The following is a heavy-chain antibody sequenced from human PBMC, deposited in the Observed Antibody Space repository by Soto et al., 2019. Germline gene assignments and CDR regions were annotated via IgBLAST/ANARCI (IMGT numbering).Heavy chain of an antibody. CDR2: ISGNGSST. CDR1: GFTFSSYW. Sequence: GGSLRLSCAASGFTFSSYWMHWVRQAPGKGLVWVSGISGNGSSTYYADSVKGRFTISRDNSKNTLYLQMNSLRAEDTAVYYCAKDLGYSSSWFSFDYWGQGTLVTVSS. V-gene: IGHV3-23*01. J-gene: IGHJ4*02. CDR3: AKDLGYSSSWFSFDY. D-gene: IGHD6-13*01.